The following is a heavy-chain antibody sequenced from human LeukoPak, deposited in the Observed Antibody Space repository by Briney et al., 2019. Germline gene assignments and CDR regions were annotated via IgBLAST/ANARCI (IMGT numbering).Heavy chain of an antibody. CDR2: ISGSGGST. Sequence: GGSLRLSCAASGFTFSSYAMSWARQAPGKGLEWVSAISGSGGSTYYADSVKGRFTISRDNSKNTLYLQMNSLRAEDTAVYYCARYRSVTTGKRFFDYWGQGTLVTVSS. J-gene: IGHJ4*02. D-gene: IGHD4-17*01. CDR1: GFTFSSYA. V-gene: IGHV3-23*01. CDR3: ARYRSVTTGKRFFDY.